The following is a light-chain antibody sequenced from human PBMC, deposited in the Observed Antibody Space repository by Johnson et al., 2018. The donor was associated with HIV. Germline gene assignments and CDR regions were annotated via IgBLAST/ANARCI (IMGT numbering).Light chain of an antibody. J-gene: IGLJ1*01. V-gene: IGLV1-51*01. CDR3: GTWDSSLSVYV. CDR2: DNY. CDR1: SSNMGNNY. Sequence: QSVLTQPPSVSAAPRQRVTISCSGNSSNMGNNYVSWYQQVPGTAPKLLIYDNYKRPSGIPDRFSGSKSGTSATMDITGLQTGDEADYYCGTWDSSLSVYVFATGTKVTVL.